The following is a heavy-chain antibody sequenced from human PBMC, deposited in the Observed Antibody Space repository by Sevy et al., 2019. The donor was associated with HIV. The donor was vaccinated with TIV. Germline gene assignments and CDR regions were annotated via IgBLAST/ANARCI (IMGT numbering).Heavy chain of an antibody. CDR2: LIGGGRRT. CDR3: AKRRVQSGLSGGGANYGMDV. D-gene: IGHD2-8*02. J-gene: IGHJ6*02. Sequence: GGSLRLSCAASGFPFSSYAMSWVRQAPGRGLEWVSTLIGGGRRTYYADSVTGRFIISRDNSRNTLYLQMNSLRAEDTAIYWAKRRVQSGLSGGGANYGMDVCGRGTTVTVSS. CDR1: GFPFSSYA. V-gene: IGHV3-23*01.